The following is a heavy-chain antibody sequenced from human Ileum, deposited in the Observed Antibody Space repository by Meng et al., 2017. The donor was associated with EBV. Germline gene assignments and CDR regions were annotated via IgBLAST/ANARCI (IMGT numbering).Heavy chain of an antibody. Sequence: QGSGPGRVKPSDTLPLTCAVSGYSISSTNWWGWIRQPPGKGLEWIGYIYYSGSTSYNPSLKSRVTMSVDTSKNQFSLNLNSVTAVDTAVYYCARNVPGTSAYYDWGQGTLVTVSS. D-gene: IGHD3-22*01. CDR3: ARNVPGTSAYYD. CDR2: IYYSGST. V-gene: IGHV4-28*01. CDR1: GYSISSTNW. J-gene: IGHJ4*02.